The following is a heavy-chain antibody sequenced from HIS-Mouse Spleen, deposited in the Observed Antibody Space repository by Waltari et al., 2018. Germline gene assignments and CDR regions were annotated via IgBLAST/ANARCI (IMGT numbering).Heavy chain of an antibody. J-gene: IGHJ2*01. D-gene: IGHD6-13*01. CDR3: AREIPYSSSWYDWYFDL. CDR1: GVSISSSSSS. CDR2: IYYSGST. Sequence: QLQLQESGPGLVKPSETMSLTCTVPGVSISSSSSSWGWIRPPPGTGLEWIGGIYYSGSTYYNPSLKSRVTISVDTSKNQFSLKLSSVTAADTAVYYCAREIPYSSSWYDWYFDLWGRGTLVTVSS. V-gene: IGHV4-39*07.